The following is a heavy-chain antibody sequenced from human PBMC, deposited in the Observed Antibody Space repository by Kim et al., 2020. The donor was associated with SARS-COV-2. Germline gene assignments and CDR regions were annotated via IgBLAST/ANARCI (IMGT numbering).Heavy chain of an antibody. CDR2: ISGSGGST. V-gene: IGHV3-23*01. J-gene: IGHJ4*02. Sequence: GGSLRLSCAASGFTFSSYAMSWVRQAPGKGLEWVSAISGSGGSTYYDDYVKGRFTISRDNSKNTLYLQMTSLRAEDKAVYYCAKRYGAAAAEFEYWGQGTLVTVSS. D-gene: IGHD6-13*01. CDR1: GFTFSSYA. CDR3: AKRYGAAAAEFEY.